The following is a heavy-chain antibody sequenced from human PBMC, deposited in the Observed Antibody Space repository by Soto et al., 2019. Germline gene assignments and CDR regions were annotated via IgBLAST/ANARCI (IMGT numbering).Heavy chain of an antibody. J-gene: IGHJ4*02. CDR3: ARGTIVARQHLDY. CDR1: GLTFSSYA. CDR2: ISIRGGDE. V-gene: IGHV3-30*03. Sequence: PGGSLRLSCASSGLTFSSYAMHLARQAPGKGLEWVTVISIRGGDEYYAESVRGRFTLSRDDSKNTLYLQMDRLRVEDTAVYYCARGTIVARQHLDYWGQGTLVTVSS. D-gene: IGHD6-6*01.